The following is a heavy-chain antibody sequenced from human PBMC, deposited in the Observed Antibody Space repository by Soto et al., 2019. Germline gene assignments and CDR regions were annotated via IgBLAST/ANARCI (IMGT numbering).Heavy chain of an antibody. J-gene: IGHJ4*02. V-gene: IGHV3-23*01. Sequence: GGSLRLSCAASGFTFSSYAMSWVRQAPGKGLEWVSAISGSGGSTYYADSVKGRFTISRDNSKNTLYLQMNSLRAEDTAVYYCAKPARLRDSSGWNTRGSFDYWGQGTLVTVSS. CDR1: GFTFSSYA. CDR2: ISGSGGST. D-gene: IGHD6-19*01. CDR3: AKPARLRDSSGWNTRGSFDY.